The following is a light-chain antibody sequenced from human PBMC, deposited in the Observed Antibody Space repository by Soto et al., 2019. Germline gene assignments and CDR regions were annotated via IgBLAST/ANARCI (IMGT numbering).Light chain of an antibody. V-gene: IGKV3-11*01. Sequence: EIVLTQSPATLSLSPGERATLSCRASQSVKSSYLAWHQQKPGQAPRLLIYHASTRATGIPARFTGSGSGTDFTLTISSLEPEDFAIYYCHQRGSWPLTFGGGTKVDIK. CDR1: QSVKSS. CDR2: HAS. CDR3: HQRGSWPLT. J-gene: IGKJ4*01.